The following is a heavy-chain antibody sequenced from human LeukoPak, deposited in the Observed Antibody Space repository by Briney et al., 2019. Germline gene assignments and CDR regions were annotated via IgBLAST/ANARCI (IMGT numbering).Heavy chain of an antibody. J-gene: IGHJ3*02. V-gene: IGHV3-64*01. CDR1: GFTFSSFA. D-gene: IGHD6-13*01. CDR3: ARVDSSEAFDI. CDR2: ISSNGGST. Sequence: PGGSLRLFCAASGFTFSSFAMLCVRQARGGGVEYVSAISSNGGSTYYANSVKGRFTISRDNSKNALYLQMGSLRAEDMAVYYCARVDSSEAFDIWGQGTMVTVSS.